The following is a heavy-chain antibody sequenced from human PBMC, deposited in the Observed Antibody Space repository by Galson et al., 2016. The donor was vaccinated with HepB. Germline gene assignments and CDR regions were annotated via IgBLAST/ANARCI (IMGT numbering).Heavy chain of an antibody. CDR3: ARDLTVTNTSIYLNCFDP. J-gene: IGHJ5*02. V-gene: IGHV1-18*01. D-gene: IGHD2-8*01. CDR2: ISAFTGNT. Sequence: SVKVSCKASGYTFTTYGITWVRQAPGQGLEWMGWISAFTGNTNYAQHLQGRVTLTTDTSTSTAYMELRSLRSDDTAVYYCARDLTVTNTSIYLNCFDPWGQGTLVTVSS. CDR1: GYTFTTYG.